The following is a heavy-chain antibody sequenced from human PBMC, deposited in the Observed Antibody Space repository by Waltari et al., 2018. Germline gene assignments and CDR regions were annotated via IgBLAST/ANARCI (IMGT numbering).Heavy chain of an antibody. J-gene: IGHJ5*02. Sequence: EVQLVESGGGLVPPGGSLRLSWPASGFTFSSYWMHSVRQAPGKGLVWVSRINTDGSIANYADSVKGRFTIARDNAKNTLYLQMNSLRVADTAVYYCVRGDYSEADPWGQGTLVTVSS. CDR1: GFTFSSYW. D-gene: IGHD3-10*01. CDR3: VRGDYSEADP. CDR2: INTDGSIA. V-gene: IGHV3-74*01.